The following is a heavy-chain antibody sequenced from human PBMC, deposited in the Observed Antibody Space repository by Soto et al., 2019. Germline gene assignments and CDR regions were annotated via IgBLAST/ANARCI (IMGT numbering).Heavy chain of an antibody. CDR1: GYTFTGYY. CDR3: ARGRRGQQLVLYRDYFDY. V-gene: IGHV1-2*04. J-gene: IGHJ4*02. D-gene: IGHD6-13*01. Sequence: ASVKVSCKASGYTFTGYYMHWVRQAPGQGLEWMGWINPNSGGTNYAQKFQGWVTMTRDTSISTAYMELSRLRSDDTAVYYCARGRRGQQLVLYRDYFDYWGQGTLVTVSS. CDR2: INPNSGGT.